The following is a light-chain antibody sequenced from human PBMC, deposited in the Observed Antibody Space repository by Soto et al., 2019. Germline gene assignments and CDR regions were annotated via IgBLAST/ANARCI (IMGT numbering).Light chain of an antibody. CDR2: RNN. J-gene: IGLJ1*01. CDR1: SSNIGSNY. CDR3: AAWDDSLSGFDV. V-gene: IGLV1-47*01. Sequence: QAVVTQPPSASGTPGQRVTISCSGSSSNIGSNYVYWYQQLPGTAPKLLIYRNNQRPSGVPDRFSGSKSGTSASLAISGLRSEDEADYYCAAWDDSLSGFDVFGTGTKVTVL.